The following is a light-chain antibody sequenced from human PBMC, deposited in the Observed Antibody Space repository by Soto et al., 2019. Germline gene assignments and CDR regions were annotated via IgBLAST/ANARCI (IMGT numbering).Light chain of an antibody. V-gene: IGLV1-40*01. CDR2: GNS. Sequence: QSVLTQPPSVSGAPGQRVTISCTGSSSNIGAGYDVHWYQQLPGTAPKLPIYGNSNRPSGVPDRFSGSKSGTSASLAITGLQAEDEADYYCQSYDSSTRVFGTGTKVTVL. CDR3: QSYDSSTRV. CDR1: SSNIGAGYD. J-gene: IGLJ1*01.